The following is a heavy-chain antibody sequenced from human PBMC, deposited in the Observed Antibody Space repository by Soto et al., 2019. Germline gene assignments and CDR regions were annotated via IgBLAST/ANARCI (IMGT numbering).Heavy chain of an antibody. D-gene: IGHD6-19*01. CDR3: ESDQLYSSGWYPPNDY. V-gene: IGHV1-18*04. CDR2: ISAYNGNT. CDR1: GYTFTSDG. J-gene: IGHJ4*02. Sequence: QVQLVQSGAEVKKPGASVKVSCKASGYTFTSDGISWVRQAPGQGLEWMGWISAYNGNTNYAQRLQGRVTMTTDTSTRSAYMELRSLRSADSAAYYCESDQLYSSGWYPPNDYWAQGALVTVSS.